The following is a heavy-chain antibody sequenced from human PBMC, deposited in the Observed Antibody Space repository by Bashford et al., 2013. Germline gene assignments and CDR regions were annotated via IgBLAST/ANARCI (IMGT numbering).Heavy chain of an antibody. J-gene: IGHJ4*02. CDR1: S. CDR3: ARDCGWYGCDY. V-gene: IGHV4-31*02. Sequence: SRRWIRQPPGKGLEWIGYIYYSGSTYYNPSLKSRVTISVDTSKNQFSLKLSSVTAADTAVYYCARDCGWYGCDYWGQGALVTVSS. CDR2: IYYSGST. D-gene: IGHD6-19*01.